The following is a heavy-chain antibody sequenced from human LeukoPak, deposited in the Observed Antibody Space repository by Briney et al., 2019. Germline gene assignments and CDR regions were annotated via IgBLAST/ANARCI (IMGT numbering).Heavy chain of an antibody. CDR2: IYPGDSDT. D-gene: IGHD4-17*01. CDR3: ARCKYGASTDLGPFDI. J-gene: IGHJ3*02. Sequence: GESLQISCKGSGYSFTSYWIGWVRQMPGKGLEWMGIIYPGDSDTRYSPSFQGQVTISADKSISTAYLQWSSLKASDTAMYYCARCKYGASTDLGPFDIWGQGTMVTVSS. CDR1: GYSFTSYW. V-gene: IGHV5-51*01.